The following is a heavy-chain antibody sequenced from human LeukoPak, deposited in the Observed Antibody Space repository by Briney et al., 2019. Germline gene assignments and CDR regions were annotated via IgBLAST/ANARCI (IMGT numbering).Heavy chain of an antibody. Sequence: SVKVSCKASGGTFSSYAISWVRQAPGQGLEWMGGIIPIFGTANYAQKFQGRVTITADKSTSTAYMELSSLRAEDTAVYYCAKALYIAVAGSDFDYWGQGTLVTVSS. J-gene: IGHJ4*02. V-gene: IGHV1-69*06. CDR1: GGTFSSYA. CDR3: AKALYIAVAGSDFDY. CDR2: IIPIFGTA. D-gene: IGHD6-19*01.